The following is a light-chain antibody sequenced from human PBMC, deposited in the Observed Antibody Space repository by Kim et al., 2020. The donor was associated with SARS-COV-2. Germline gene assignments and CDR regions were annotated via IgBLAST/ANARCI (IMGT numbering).Light chain of an antibody. CDR2: AAS. CDR3: PQSYSTPI. CDR1: QSISSY. V-gene: IGKV1-39*01. Sequence: DIQMTQSPSSLSASVGDRVTITCRASQSISSYLNWYQQKPGKAPKLLIYAASSLQSGVPSRFSGSGSGTDFTLTISSLQTEDFATYYCPQSYSTPIFGGGTKVDIK. J-gene: IGKJ4*01.